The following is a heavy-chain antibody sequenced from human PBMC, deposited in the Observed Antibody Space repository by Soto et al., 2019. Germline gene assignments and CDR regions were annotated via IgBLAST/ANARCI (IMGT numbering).Heavy chain of an antibody. CDR2: ISSSSSTI. CDR1: GFTFSSYS. Sequence: GGSLRLSCAAPGFTFSSYSMNWVRQAPGKGLEWVSYISSSSSTIYYADSVKGRFTISRDNAKNSLYLQMNSLRAEDTAVYYCARAALYNWNDVSWFDPWGQGTLVTVSS. J-gene: IGHJ5*02. D-gene: IGHD1-1*01. V-gene: IGHV3-48*01. CDR3: ARAALYNWNDVSWFDP.